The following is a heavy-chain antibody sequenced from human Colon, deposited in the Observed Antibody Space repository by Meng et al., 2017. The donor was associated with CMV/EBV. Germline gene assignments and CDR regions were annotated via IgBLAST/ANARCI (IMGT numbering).Heavy chain of an antibody. J-gene: IGHJ2*01. V-gene: IGHV3-21*06. D-gene: IGHD1-26*01. CDR1: GFTFSNYA. CDR3: AREWEGSSGNYYSRYFDL. CDR2: ISSSSSYI. Sequence: GESLKISCVASGFTFSNYAMHWVRQAPGKGLEWVSSISSSSSYIYYADSVKGRFTISRDNAKNSLYLQMNSLRAEDTAVYYCAREWEGSSGNYYSRYFDLWGRGTLVTVSS.